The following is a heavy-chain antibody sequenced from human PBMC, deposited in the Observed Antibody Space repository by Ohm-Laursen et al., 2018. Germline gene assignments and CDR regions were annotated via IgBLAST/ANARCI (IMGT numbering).Heavy chain of an antibody. V-gene: IGHV4-59*01. D-gene: IGHD2-2*01. CDR3: ARWAVPAAEFDY. J-gene: IGHJ4*02. Sequence: SETLSLTCTVSGGSISSYYWSWIRQPPGKGLEWIGYIYYSGSTNYNPSLKSRVTISVDTSKNQFSLKLGSVTAADTAVYYCARWAVPAAEFDYWGQGTLVTVSS. CDR2: IYYSGST. CDR1: GGSISSYY.